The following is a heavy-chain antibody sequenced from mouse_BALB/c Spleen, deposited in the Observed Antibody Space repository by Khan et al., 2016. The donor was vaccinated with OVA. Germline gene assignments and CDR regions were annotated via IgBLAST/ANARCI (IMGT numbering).Heavy chain of an antibody. D-gene: IGHD4-1*01. CDR1: GFTFSSYS. V-gene: IGHV5-6*01. CDR3: ASHLTGSFAY. J-gene: IGHJ3*01. Sequence: EVELVESGGDLVKPGGSLKLSCAASGFTFSSYSMSWVRQTPDKRLEWVATICSGGDYTYYPDNVKGRFTISRDNAKNTLYLQMSSLKSEDTAMYYCASHLTGSFAYWGQGTLVTVSA. CDR2: ICSGGDYT.